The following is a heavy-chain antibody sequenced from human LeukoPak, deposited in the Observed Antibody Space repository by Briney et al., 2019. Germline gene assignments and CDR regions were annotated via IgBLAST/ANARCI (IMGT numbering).Heavy chain of an antibody. D-gene: IGHD2-2*01. CDR3: ARDYCSSTSCSYDAFDI. V-gene: IGHV1-69*13. CDR2: IIPIFGTA. Sequence: ASVKVSCKASGGTFSSYAISWVRQAPGQGLEWMGGIIPIFGTANYAQKFQGRVTITADESTSTAYMELSSLRSEGTAVYYCARDYCSSTSCSYDAFDIWGQGTMVTVSS. CDR1: GGTFSSYA. J-gene: IGHJ3*02.